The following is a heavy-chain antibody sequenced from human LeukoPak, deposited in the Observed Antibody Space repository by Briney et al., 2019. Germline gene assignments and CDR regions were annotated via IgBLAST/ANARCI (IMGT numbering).Heavy chain of an antibody. CDR2: INHSGST. CDR1: GGSFSGYY. Sequence: SETLSLTCAVYGGSFSGYYWSWIRQPPGKGLEWIGEINHSGSTNYNPSLKSRVTISVDTSKNQFSLKLSSVTAADTAVYYCARGRRSLFDIRGQGTMVTVSS. J-gene: IGHJ3*02. V-gene: IGHV4-34*01. D-gene: IGHD3-10*01. CDR3: ARGRRSLFDI.